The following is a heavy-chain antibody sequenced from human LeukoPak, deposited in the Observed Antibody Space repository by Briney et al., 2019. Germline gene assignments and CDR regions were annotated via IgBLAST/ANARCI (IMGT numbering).Heavy chain of an antibody. Sequence: ASVKVSCKASGYTLSGHYLHWVRQAPGQGLEWMGRINPNTGVTQYTENFQGRVTMTGDTSISTAYMELNGLRSEDTAVYYCARDGARYYDILTGLNWFDPWGQGTLVTVSS. V-gene: IGHV1-2*06. J-gene: IGHJ5*02. CDR1: GYTLSGHY. CDR2: INPNTGVT. D-gene: IGHD3-9*01. CDR3: ARDGARYYDILTGLNWFDP.